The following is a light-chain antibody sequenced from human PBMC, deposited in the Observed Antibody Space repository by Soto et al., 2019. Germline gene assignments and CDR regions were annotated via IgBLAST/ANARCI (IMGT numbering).Light chain of an antibody. CDR3: QQYGSSGT. V-gene: IGKV3-20*01. CDR2: GAS. J-gene: IGKJ1*01. Sequence: IVWTHSPATLSLSPWYRSTLSCRSSQSVSNNYLAWYQQKPGQAPRLLIYGASNRATGIPDRFSGSGSGTDFTLTISRLEPEDFAVYYCQQYGSSGTFGQGTKVDIK. CDR1: QSVSNNY.